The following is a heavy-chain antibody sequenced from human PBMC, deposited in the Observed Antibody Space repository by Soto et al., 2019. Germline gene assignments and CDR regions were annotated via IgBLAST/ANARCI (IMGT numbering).Heavy chain of an antibody. CDR3: TSRDYGGNPVGDDY. J-gene: IGHJ4*02. CDR2: IRSKANSYAT. CDR1: GFTFSGSA. Sequence: EVQLVESGGGLVQPGGSLKLSCAASGFTFSGSAMHWVRQASGKGLEWVGRIRSKANSYATAYAASVKGRFTISREESKNTAYLQMNSLKTEDTAVYYCTSRDYGGNPVGDDYWGQGTLVTVSS. D-gene: IGHD4-17*01. V-gene: IGHV3-73*01.